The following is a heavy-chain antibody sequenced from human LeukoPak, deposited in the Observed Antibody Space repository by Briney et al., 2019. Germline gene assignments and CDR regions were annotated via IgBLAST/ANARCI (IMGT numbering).Heavy chain of an antibody. CDR3: ARIQSAYGSGSQNWFDP. D-gene: IGHD3-10*01. CDR1: GFSLRNARMG. J-gene: IGHJ5*02. CDR2: IFSNDEK. Sequence: ESGPTLMNPTETLTLTCTVSGFSLRNARMGVRWIRQPPGKALEWLAHIFSNDEKSYNTSLKSRLTISKDTSKSQVVLTMTNMDPVDTATYYCARIQSAYGSGSQNWFDPWGQGTLVTVSS. V-gene: IGHV2-26*01.